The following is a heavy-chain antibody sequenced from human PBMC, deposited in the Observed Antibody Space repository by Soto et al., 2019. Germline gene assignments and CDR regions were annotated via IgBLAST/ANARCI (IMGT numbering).Heavy chain of an antibody. D-gene: IGHD6-13*01. Sequence: ASVKVSCKVSGYTLTELSMHWVRQAPGKGLEWMGGFDPEDGETIYAQKFQGRVTMTEDTSTDTAYMELSSLRSEDTAVYYCATTLHPNLHSSSRVFDYWGQGTLVTVSS. CDR1: GYTLTELS. V-gene: IGHV1-24*01. J-gene: IGHJ4*02. CDR2: FDPEDGET. CDR3: ATTLHPNLHSSSRVFDY.